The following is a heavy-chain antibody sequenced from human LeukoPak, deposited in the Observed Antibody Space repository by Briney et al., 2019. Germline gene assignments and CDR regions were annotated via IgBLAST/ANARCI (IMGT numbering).Heavy chain of an antibody. Sequence: SETLSLTCAVYGGSFSGYYWSWIRQPPGKGLEWIGEINHSGSTNYNPSLKSRVTISVDTSKNQFSLKLSSVTAADTAVYYCARHDSNQELTVVGESYYFDYWGQGTLDTVSS. CDR1: GGSFSGYY. CDR3: ARHDSNQELTVVGESYYFDY. J-gene: IGHJ4*02. V-gene: IGHV4-34*01. D-gene: IGHD4-23*01. CDR2: INHSGST.